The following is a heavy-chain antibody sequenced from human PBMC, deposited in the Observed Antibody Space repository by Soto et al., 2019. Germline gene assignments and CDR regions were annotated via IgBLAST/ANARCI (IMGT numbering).Heavy chain of an antibody. CDR2: ISSSSSYI. CDR1: GFTFSSYS. D-gene: IGHD4-4*01. V-gene: IGHV3-21*01. Sequence: EVQLVESGGGLVKPGGSLRLSCAASGFTFSSYSMNWVRQAPGKGLEWVSSISSSSSYIYYADSVKGRFTISRDNAKDSLYLQMNSLRAEDTAVYYCARDNDYSKHNFDYWGQGTLVTVSS. J-gene: IGHJ4*02. CDR3: ARDNDYSKHNFDY.